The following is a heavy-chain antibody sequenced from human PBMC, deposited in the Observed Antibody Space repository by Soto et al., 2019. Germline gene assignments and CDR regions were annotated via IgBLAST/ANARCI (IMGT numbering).Heavy chain of an antibody. D-gene: IGHD3-9*01. Sequence: EVQLLESGGGLVQPGGSLRLSCAASGFTFSSYAMSWVRQAPGKGLEWVSAISGSGGSTYYADSVKGRFTISRDNSKNTMYLQINSLRAEDTAVYYCAKEGSLRYFDWLPYYFDYWGQGTLVTVSS. CDR1: GFTFSSYA. V-gene: IGHV3-23*01. J-gene: IGHJ4*02. CDR2: ISGSGGST. CDR3: AKEGSLRYFDWLPYYFDY.